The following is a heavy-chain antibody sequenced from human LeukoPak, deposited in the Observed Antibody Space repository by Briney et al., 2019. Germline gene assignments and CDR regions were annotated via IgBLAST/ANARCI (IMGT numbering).Heavy chain of an antibody. D-gene: IGHD4-23*01. J-gene: IGHJ5*02. CDR2: ISGSGGST. Sequence: GGSLRLSCAASGFTFSSYEMNWVRQAPGKGLEWVSGISGSGGSTYYADSVKGRFTISRDNSKNTLHLQVNSLRAEDTAVYYCAKFTGGNWFDPWGQGTLVTVSS. V-gene: IGHV3-23*01. CDR1: GFTFSSYE. CDR3: AKFTGGNWFDP.